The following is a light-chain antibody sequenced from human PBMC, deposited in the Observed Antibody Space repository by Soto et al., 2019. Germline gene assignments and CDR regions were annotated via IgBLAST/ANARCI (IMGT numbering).Light chain of an antibody. J-gene: IGKJ2*01. CDR1: QSVSSRSNN. V-gene: IGKV4-1*01. CDR2: RAS. Sequence: DIVMTQSPDSLAVSLGERATINCKSSQSVSSRSNNVIWYQQKPGQPPKLLIYRASTREWGVPDRFSGSGPGTDFTLTISSLQAEDVAVYYCQQYYSSPYTFGQGTKLEIK. CDR3: QQYYSSPYT.